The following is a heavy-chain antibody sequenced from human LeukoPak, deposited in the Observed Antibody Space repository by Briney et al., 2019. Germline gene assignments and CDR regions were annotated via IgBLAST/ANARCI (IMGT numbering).Heavy chain of an antibody. V-gene: IGHV4-59*13. J-gene: IGHJ4*02. D-gene: IGHD6-19*01. Sequence: SETLSLTCTVSGGSLNTYYWTWLRKPPGEGLEWIGYNYFRGSTAYNPSLKGRATISVDTSKNQFSLKLTSETAADTPMYYCARQPWHFDYWGQGTLVTVSS. CDR2: NYFRGST. CDR1: GGSLNTYY. CDR3: ARQPWHFDY.